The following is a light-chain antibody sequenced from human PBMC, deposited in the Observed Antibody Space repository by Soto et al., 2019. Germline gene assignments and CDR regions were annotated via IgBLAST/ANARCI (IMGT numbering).Light chain of an antibody. CDR2: GAS. CDR1: QIISSSY. V-gene: IGKV3-20*01. J-gene: IGKJ1*01. Sequence: EIVLTQSPGTLSLSPGERATLSCRASQIISSSYLAWYQQKPGQAPRLLIYGASNRATGIPDRFSGSGSGTDFTLTISRLGPEDFAVYYCHQYGSAPAWTFGQGTKVEIK. CDR3: HQYGSAPAWT.